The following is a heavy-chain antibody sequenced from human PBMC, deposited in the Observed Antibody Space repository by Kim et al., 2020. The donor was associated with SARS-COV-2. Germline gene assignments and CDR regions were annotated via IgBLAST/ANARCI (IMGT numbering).Heavy chain of an antibody. CDR1: GFTFSSYA. CDR2: ISYDGSNK. Sequence: GGSLRLSCAASGFTFSSYAMHWVRQAPGKGLEWVAVISYDGSNKYYADSVKGRFTISRDNSKNTLYLQMNSLRAEDTAVYYCAREKMGGNFDYWGQGTLVTVSS. CDR3: AREKMGGNFDY. V-gene: IGHV3-30*04. J-gene: IGHJ4*02. D-gene: IGHD1-26*01.